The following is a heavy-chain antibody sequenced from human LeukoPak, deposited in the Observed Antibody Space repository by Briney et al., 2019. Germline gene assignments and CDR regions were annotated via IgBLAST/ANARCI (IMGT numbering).Heavy chain of an antibody. Sequence: ASVKVSCKASGYTFTGYYMHWVRQAPGQGLEWMGWINPNSGGTNYAQKFQGWVTMTRDTSISTAYMELSRLRSDDTAVYYRARAALRYFDWSDYYGMDVWGQGTTVTVSS. CDR1: GYTFTGYY. J-gene: IGHJ6*02. V-gene: IGHV1-2*04. CDR2: INPNSGGT. CDR3: ARAALRYFDWSDYYGMDV. D-gene: IGHD3-9*01.